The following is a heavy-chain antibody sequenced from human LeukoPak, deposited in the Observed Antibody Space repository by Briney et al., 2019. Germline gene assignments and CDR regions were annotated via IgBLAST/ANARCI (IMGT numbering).Heavy chain of an antibody. CDR3: ARLGGDYYDSSGYYYFDY. D-gene: IGHD3-22*01. V-gene: IGHV3-53*01. Sequence: GGSLRLSCAASGFTVSSNYMSWVRQAPGKGLGWVSVIYSGGSTYYADSVKGRFTISRDNSKNTLYLQMNSLRAEDTAVYYCARLGGDYYDSSGYYYFDYWGQGTLVTVSS. J-gene: IGHJ4*02. CDR1: GFTVSSNY. CDR2: IYSGGST.